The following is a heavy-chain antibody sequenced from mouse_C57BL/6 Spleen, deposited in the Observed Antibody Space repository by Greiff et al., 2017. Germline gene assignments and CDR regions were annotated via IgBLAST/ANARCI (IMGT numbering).Heavy chain of an antibody. D-gene: IGHD2-3*01. CDR2: IYPGNGDT. CDR1: GYTFTSYN. V-gene: IGHV1-12*01. CDR3: ARAGYYYCDY. Sequence: QVQLQQSGAELVRPGASVKMSCKASGYTFTSYNMPWVKQTPRQGLEWIGAIYPGNGDTSYNQKFKGKATLTVDKSSSTAYMQLSSLTSEDSAVYFCARAGYYYCDYWGQGTTLTVSA. J-gene: IGHJ2*01.